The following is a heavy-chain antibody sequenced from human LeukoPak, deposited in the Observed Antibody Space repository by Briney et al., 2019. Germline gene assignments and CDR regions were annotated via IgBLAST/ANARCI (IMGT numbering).Heavy chain of an antibody. Sequence: GGTLRLSCAASGFTFSSYGMHWVRQAPGKGLEWVAVISYDGSNKYYADSVKGRFTISRDNSKNTLYLQMNSLRAEDTAVYYCARAPGFGEFDYWGQGTLVTVSS. J-gene: IGHJ4*02. CDR2: ISYDGSNK. V-gene: IGHV3-30*03. CDR1: GFTFSSYG. D-gene: IGHD3-10*01. CDR3: ARAPGFGEFDY.